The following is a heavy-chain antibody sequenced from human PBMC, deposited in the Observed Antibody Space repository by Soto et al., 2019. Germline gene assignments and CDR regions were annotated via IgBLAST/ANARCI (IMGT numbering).Heavy chain of an antibody. CDR2: INHSGST. D-gene: IGHD2-2*01. CDR1: GGSFRGYY. CDR3: ASVPWHSRTPYYSHMDV. J-gene: IGHJ6*03. V-gene: IGHV4-34*01. Sequence: PSETLSLTCAVYGGSFRGYYWSWIRQPPGKWLEWIGEINHSGSTNYNPSLTSRVTISVDTSKNQFSLKLTPVTAADTAVYYCASVPWHSRTPYYSHMDVWGKGTTVTASS.